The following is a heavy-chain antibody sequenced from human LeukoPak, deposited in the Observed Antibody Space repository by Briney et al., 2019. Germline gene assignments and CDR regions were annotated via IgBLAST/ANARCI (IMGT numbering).Heavy chain of an antibody. Sequence: SETLSLTCTVSGGSISSGSYYWGWIRQPPGKGLEWIGRVYYSGSFIGSTYYNPSLKSRVTVSVDTSKNQGSLNLKSVTAAYTAVYYCARSHHNYGVDVWGQGTTVTVSS. CDR3: ARSHHNYGVDV. J-gene: IGHJ6*02. D-gene: IGHD1-14*01. CDR2: VYYSGSFIGST. CDR1: GGSISSGSYY. V-gene: IGHV4-39*01.